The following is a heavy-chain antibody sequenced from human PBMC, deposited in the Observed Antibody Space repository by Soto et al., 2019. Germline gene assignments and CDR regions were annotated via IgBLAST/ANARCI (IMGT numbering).Heavy chain of an antibody. D-gene: IGHD2-8*01. J-gene: IGHJ4*02. CDR3: VSQRTSVLSQAYFDY. V-gene: IGHV4-39*01. CDR1: GGSVSNSNYY. CDR2: VYYRGRS. Sequence: SETLSLTCTVSGGSVSNSNYYWGWIRQSPGKGLEWIGSVYYRGRSYSKSSVKSRVTISVDTSKNQFSLNLNSVTASDTAVYFCVSQRTSVLSQAYFDYWGPGALVTVS.